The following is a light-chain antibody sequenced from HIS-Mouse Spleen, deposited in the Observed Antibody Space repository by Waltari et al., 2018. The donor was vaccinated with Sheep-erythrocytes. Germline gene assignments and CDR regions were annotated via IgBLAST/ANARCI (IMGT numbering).Light chain of an antibody. Sequence: ELVLTQSPGTLSLSPGERATLSCRASQSVSSSYLAWSQQKPGQAPRLLIYGAYSRATGIPDMFSGSGSGTDFSLTISRLEPDDLSVYYCQQYGSSLRTFGQGTKVEIK. CDR3: QQYGSSLRT. J-gene: IGKJ1*01. CDR2: GAY. CDR1: QSVSSSY. V-gene: IGKV3-20*01.